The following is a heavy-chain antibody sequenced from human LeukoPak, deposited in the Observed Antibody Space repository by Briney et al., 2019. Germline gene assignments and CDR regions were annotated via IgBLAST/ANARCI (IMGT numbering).Heavy chain of an antibody. CDR1: GYIFNNYG. CDR3: ARDVQNYDILTNYYPIDS. J-gene: IGHJ4*02. V-gene: IGHV1-18*01. D-gene: IGHD3-9*01. Sequence: ASVKVSCKASGYIFNNYGISWVRQAPGQGLEWLGWISAYNGNTNYAQNLQGRVTMTTDTSTSTAYMELRSLRSDDTAMYYCARDVQNYDILTNYYPIDSWGQGTLVTVSP. CDR2: ISAYNGNT.